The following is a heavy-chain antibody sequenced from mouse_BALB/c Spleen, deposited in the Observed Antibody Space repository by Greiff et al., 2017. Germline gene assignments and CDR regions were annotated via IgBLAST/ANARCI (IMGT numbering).Heavy chain of an antibody. CDR3: ARSRHYYGYVSHWYFDV. CDR2: INPSTGYT. J-gene: IGHJ1*01. CDR1: GYTFTSYW. D-gene: IGHD1-2*01. Sequence: QVQLKQSGAELAKPGASVKMSCKASGYTFTSYWMHWVKQRPGQGLEWIGYINPSTGYTEYNQKFKDKATLTADKSSSTAYMQLSSLTSEDSAVYYCARSRHYYGYVSHWYFDVWGAGTTVTVSS. V-gene: IGHV1-7*01.